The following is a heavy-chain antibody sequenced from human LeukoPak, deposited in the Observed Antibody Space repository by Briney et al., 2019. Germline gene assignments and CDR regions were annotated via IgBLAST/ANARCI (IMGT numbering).Heavy chain of an antibody. CDR2: INPNSGGT. V-gene: IGHV1-2*02. Sequence: GASVKVSXKASGYTFTSYYMHWVRQAPGQGLEWMGWINPNSGGTNYAQKFQGRVTMTRDTSISTAYMELSRLRSDDTAVYYCARGGPRGGCSGGSCYLYYFDYWGQGTLVTVSS. J-gene: IGHJ4*02. CDR1: GYTFTSYY. CDR3: ARGGPRGGCSGGSCYLYYFDY. D-gene: IGHD2-15*01.